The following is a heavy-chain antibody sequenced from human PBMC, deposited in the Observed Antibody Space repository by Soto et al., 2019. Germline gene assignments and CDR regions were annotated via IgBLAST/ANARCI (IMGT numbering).Heavy chain of an antibody. CDR2: ISYDGTNK. D-gene: IGHD7-27*01. J-gene: IGHJ4*02. V-gene: IGHV3-30-3*01. CDR3: ARDPKTSGGQHWAFNYFDS. CDR1: GCSVSISP. Sequence: QPGGCPRLCCAASGCSVSISPMHWVRQAPGKGPEWVALISYDGTNKFYADSVKGRFTISRDNSKSTLYLQVDSLRPEDAAVYYCARDPKTSGGQHWAFNYFDSWGQGTLVTVSS.